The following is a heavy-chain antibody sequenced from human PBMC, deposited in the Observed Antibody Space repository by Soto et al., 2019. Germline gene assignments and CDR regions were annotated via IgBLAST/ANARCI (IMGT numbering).Heavy chain of an antibody. CDR3: ARDCYDYVWGSYRYTCY. J-gene: IGHJ4*02. CDR1: GYPFTSYG. Sequence: ASVKVSCKASGYPFTSYGISWVRQAPGQGLEWMGWISAYNGNTNYAQKVQGRVTMTTDTSTSTAYMELRSLRSDDTAMYFCARDCYDYVWGSYRYTCYWGQGTLVTVSS. D-gene: IGHD3-16*02. CDR2: ISAYNGNT. V-gene: IGHV1-18*01.